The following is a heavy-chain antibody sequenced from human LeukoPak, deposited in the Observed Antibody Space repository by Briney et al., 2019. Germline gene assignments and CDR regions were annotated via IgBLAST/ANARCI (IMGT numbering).Heavy chain of an antibody. CDR2: INTDGSFT. Sequence: GGSLRLSCAASGFTFSDYWMHWVRQAPGKGLVWVSRINTDGSFTRYADSVQGRFTISRDTAKDTLFLQMNSLRAEDTAVYYCAREAKVGGALQYWGQGILVTVSS. CDR1: GFTFSDYW. V-gene: IGHV3-74*01. J-gene: IGHJ4*02. CDR3: AREAKVGGALQY. D-gene: IGHD1-26*01.